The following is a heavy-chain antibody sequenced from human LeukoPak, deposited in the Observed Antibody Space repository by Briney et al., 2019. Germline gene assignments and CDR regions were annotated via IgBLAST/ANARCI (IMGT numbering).Heavy chain of an antibody. Sequence: PGGSLRLSCAASGFTFSSFAMSWVRQAPGKGLEWVSAISGSGGGTYYADSVKGRFTISRDNSKNTLYLQMNCLRAEDTALYYCAKDYWAFDSWGQGTLVTVSS. J-gene: IGHJ4*02. CDR3: AKDYWAFDS. CDR2: ISGSGGGT. V-gene: IGHV3-23*01. D-gene: IGHD2-8*02. CDR1: GFTFSSFA.